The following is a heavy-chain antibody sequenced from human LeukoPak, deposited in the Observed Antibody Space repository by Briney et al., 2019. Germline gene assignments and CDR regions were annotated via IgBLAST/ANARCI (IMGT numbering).Heavy chain of an antibody. CDR3: ARSENYYYYGMDV. CDR1: GYSFTSYW. J-gene: IGHJ6*02. V-gene: IGHV5-51*01. Sequence: GESLKISRKGSGYSFTSYWIGWVRQMPGKGLEWMGIIYPGDSDTRYSPSFQGQVTISADKSISTAYLQWSSLKASDTAMYYCARSENYYYYGMDVWGQGTTVTVSS. CDR2: IYPGDSDT.